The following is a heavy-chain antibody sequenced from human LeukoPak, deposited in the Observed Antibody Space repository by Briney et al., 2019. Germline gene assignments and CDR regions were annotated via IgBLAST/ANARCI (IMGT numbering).Heavy chain of an antibody. V-gene: IGHV3-15*01. Sequence: GGSLRLXCAASGFTFSNAWMSWGRQAPGKGLEWVGRIKSKTDGGTTDYAAPVKGRFTISRDDSKNTLYLQMNSLKTGDTAVYYCITGPTRYYTFDIWGQGTMVTVSS. CDR1: GFTFSNAW. D-gene: IGHD3-10*01. CDR3: ITGPTRYYTFDI. CDR2: IKSKTDGGTT. J-gene: IGHJ3*02.